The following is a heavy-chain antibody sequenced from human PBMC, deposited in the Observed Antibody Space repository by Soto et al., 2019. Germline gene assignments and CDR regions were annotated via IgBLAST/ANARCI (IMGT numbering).Heavy chain of an antibody. V-gene: IGHV1-2*04. D-gene: IGHD2-2*02. CDR1: GYTFTGYY. CDR3: ARGRCSSTSCYTSRRGGNWFDP. J-gene: IGHJ5*02. CDR2: INPNSGGT. Sequence: QVQLVQSGAEVKKPGASVKVSCKASGYTFTGYYMHWVRQAPGQGLEWMGWINPNSGGTNYAQKFQGWVTMTRDTSISTAYMELSRLRSDDTAVYYCARGRCSSTSCYTSRRGGNWFDPWGQGTLVTVSS.